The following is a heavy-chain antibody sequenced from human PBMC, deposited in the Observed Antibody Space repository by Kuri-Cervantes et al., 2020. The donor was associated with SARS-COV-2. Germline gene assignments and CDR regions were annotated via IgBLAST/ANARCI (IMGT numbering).Heavy chain of an antibody. Sequence: GESLKISCATSGFDFSIFAMHWVRQAPGKELEWVSYIYTGQSRTTTYYADSVKGRFTISRDNAKNSMFLQMHSLRAEDSAVYYCARATLSGTSRWGDWFDSWGQGIPVTVSS. CDR1: GFDFSIFA. V-gene: IGHV3-48*04. CDR3: ARATLSGTSRWGDWFDS. D-gene: IGHD2-2*01. CDR2: IYTGQSRTTT. J-gene: IGHJ5*01.